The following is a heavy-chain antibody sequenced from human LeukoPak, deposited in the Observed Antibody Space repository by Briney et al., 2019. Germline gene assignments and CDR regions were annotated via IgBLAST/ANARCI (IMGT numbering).Heavy chain of an antibody. CDR1: GFTVSAYS. J-gene: IGHJ4*02. CDR3: ARVVGASHHTVDY. V-gene: IGHV3-53*01. Sequence: GGSLRLSCAASGFTVSAYSMGWVRQAPGKSLEWLSLIYSGDRTYHADSVKGRFTVSRDDSENTLSLQMNSLRVEDTALYFCARVVGASHHTVDYWGQGALVTVSS. CDR2: IYSGDRT. D-gene: IGHD1-26*01.